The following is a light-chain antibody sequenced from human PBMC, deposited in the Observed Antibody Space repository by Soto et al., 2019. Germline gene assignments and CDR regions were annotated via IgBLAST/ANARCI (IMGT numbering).Light chain of an antibody. CDR2: GAF. Sequence: EIVLTQSPGTLSLSPGEGATRSCRASQSISSNFLAWYQQKRGQAPRLLIHGAFNRATGIPDRFSGSGSGTDFTLTITRLEPEDFAVYYCQQYGGSPRTFGQGTKVDIK. CDR3: QQYGGSPRT. J-gene: IGKJ1*01. CDR1: QSISSNF. V-gene: IGKV3-20*01.